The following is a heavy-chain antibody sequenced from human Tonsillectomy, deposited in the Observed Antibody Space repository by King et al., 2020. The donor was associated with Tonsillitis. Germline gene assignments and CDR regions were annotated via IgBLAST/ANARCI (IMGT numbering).Heavy chain of an antibody. V-gene: IGHV3-72*01. CDR2: SANKTDGYTT. Sequence: VQLVESGGALVQPGGSLRLSCVASGLTLSDHYIDWVRQTPGKGLEWVGRSANKTDGYTTNYAASVKGRFILSRDDSQNSLFLQINSLQTEDTAVYFFSCPSTRCSFPWGQGTQVTVSS. CDR3: SCPSTRCSFP. D-gene: IGHD2-2*01. J-gene: IGHJ5*02. CDR1: GLTLSDHY.